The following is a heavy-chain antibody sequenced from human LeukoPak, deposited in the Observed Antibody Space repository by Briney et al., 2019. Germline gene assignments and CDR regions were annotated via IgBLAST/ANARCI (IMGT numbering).Heavy chain of an antibody. CDR3: ARDPGWSSFDI. V-gene: IGHV3-7*03. CDR1: GFSFTSYW. J-gene: IGHJ3*02. Sequence: GGSLRLSCVASGFSFTSYWMSWVRQAPGKDLEFVANINQDAGTTNYVDSVKGRFTISRDNAENSLYLQTSSLRAEDTALYYCARDPGWSSFDIWGQGIMVTVSS. CDR2: INQDAGTT. D-gene: IGHD2-15*01.